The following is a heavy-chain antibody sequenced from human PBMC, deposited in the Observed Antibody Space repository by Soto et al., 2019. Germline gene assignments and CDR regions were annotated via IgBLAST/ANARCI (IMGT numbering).Heavy chain of an antibody. V-gene: IGHV6-1*01. Sequence: SQTLSLTCAISGDSVSSNSAAWNWIRQSPSRGLEWLGRTYYRSRWYNDYAVSVKSRITVNPDTSKNQFSLHLNSVTTADTAVYYCGVQDYGAKGYLFEFWGQRSMVTCSS. CDR1: GDSVSSNSAA. J-gene: IGHJ4*02. CDR3: GVQDYGAKGYLFEF. CDR2: TYYRSRWYN. D-gene: IGHD4-17*01.